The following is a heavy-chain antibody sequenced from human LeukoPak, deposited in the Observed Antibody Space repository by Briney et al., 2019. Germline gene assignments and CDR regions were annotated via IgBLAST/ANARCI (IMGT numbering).Heavy chain of an antibody. CDR3: ARGLWLNWFDP. CDR2: IYYSGST. CDR1: GGYISSSNYY. J-gene: IGHJ5*02. D-gene: IGHD4/OR15-4a*01. Sequence: SETLSLTCSVSGGYISSSNYYWGWIRQPPGKGLEWIGSIYYSGSTYYNASLKSRVTISVDTSKNQFSLKLSSVTAADTAVYYCARGLWLNWFDPWGQGTLVTVSS. V-gene: IGHV4-39*07.